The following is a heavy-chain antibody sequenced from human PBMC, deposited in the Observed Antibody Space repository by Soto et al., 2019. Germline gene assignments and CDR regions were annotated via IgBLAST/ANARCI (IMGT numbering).Heavy chain of an antibody. CDR2: ISAYNGNT. CDR1: GCTFTSYG. Sequence: ASVKVSCKASGCTFTSYGISWVRQAPGQGLEWMGWISAYNGNTNYAQKLQGRVTMTTDTSTSTAYMELRSLRSDDTAVYYCARGSSVAGRNNWFDPWGQGTLVTVSS. J-gene: IGHJ5*02. D-gene: IGHD6-19*01. V-gene: IGHV1-18*01. CDR3: ARGSSVAGRNNWFDP.